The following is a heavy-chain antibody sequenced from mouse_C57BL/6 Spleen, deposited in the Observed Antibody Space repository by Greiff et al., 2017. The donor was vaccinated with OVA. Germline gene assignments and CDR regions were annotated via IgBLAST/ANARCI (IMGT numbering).Heavy chain of an antibody. J-gene: IGHJ1*03. V-gene: IGHV1-22*01. CDR3: ARSGSSLWYFDV. Sequence: EVQLKESGPELVKPGASVKMSCKASGYTFTDYNMHWVKQSHGKSLEWIGYINPNNGGTSYNQKFKGKATLTVNKSSSTAYMELRSLTSEDSAVYYCARSGSSLWYFDVWGTGTTVTVSS. D-gene: IGHD1-1*01. CDR2: INPNNGGT. CDR1: GYTFTDYN.